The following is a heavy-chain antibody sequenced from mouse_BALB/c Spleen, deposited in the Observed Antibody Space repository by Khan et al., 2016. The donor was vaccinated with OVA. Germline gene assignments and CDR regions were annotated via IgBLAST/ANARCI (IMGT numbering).Heavy chain of an antibody. CDR3: ARLAYYYNSEGFAY. J-gene: IGHJ3*01. D-gene: IGHD1-1*01. V-gene: IGHV5-6*01. CDR1: GFTFSTYG. Sequence: EVMLVESGGDLVKPGGSLKLSCAASGFTFSTYGMSWVRQTPDKRLEWVATISSGGSYTYYPDNVKGRFTISRDNANNTLYLQMSSLQSADTAMYYCARLAYYYNSEGFAYWGQGTLVTVSA. CDR2: ISSGGSYT.